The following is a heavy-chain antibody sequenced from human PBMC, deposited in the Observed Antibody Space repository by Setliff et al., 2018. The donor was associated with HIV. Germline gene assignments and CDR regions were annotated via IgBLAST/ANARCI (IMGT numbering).Heavy chain of an antibody. CDR3: ARRRSMPNNAFDI. CDR2: IYHSGNT. D-gene: IGHD2-2*01. V-gene: IGHV4-38-2*01. Sequence: PSETLSLTCAVSGYSIRSGYYWGWIRQPPGKGLEWIGNIYHSGNTFHNPALKSRATISVHTSKNQFSLKLSSVTAADTAVYYCARRRSMPNNAFDIWGQGTMVTVS. J-gene: IGHJ3*02. CDR1: GYSIRSGYY.